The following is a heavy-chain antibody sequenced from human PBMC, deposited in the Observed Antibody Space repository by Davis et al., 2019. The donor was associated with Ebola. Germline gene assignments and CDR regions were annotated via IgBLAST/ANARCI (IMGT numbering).Heavy chain of an antibody. CDR1: GGSISSYY. D-gene: IGHD1-26*01. J-gene: IGHJ4*02. V-gene: IGHV4-59*08. CDR2: IYYSGST. CDR3: ARRRIVGAPGFDY. Sequence: PSETLSLTCTVSGGSISSYYWSWIRQPPGKGLEWIGYIYYSGSTNYNPSLKSRVTISVDTSKNQFSLKLSSVTAADTAVYYCARRRIVGAPGFDYWGQGTLVTVSS.